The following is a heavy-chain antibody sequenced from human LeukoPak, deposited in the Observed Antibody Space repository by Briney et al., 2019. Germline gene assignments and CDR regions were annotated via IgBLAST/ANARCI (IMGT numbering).Heavy chain of an antibody. V-gene: IGHV3-74*01. CDR2: INSDGSST. J-gene: IGHJ6*02. Sequence: GGSLRLSCAASGFTFSIHWMHWVRQAPGKGLVWVSRINSDGSSTSYADSVKGRFTISRDNAKNTLYLQMNSLRAEDTAVYYCARLAYCGGDCYPFSYYYYGMDVWGQGTTVTVSS. CDR1: GFTFSIHW. CDR3: ARLAYCGGDCYPFSYYYYGMDV. D-gene: IGHD2-21*02.